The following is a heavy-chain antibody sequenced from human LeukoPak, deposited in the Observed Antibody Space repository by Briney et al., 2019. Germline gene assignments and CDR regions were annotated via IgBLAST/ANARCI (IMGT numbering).Heavy chain of an antibody. J-gene: IGHJ3*02. V-gene: IGHV5-51*01. CDR3: ARRGEFRRVTTDAFDI. CDR1: GYSFTSYW. D-gene: IGHD3-10*01. Sequence: GESLKISCKGSGYSFTSYWIGWVRQMPGKGLEWMGIIYPGDSDTRYSPSFQGQVTISADKSISTAYLQWSSLKASDTATYFCARRGEFRRVTTDAFDIWGQGTIVTVSS. CDR2: IYPGDSDT.